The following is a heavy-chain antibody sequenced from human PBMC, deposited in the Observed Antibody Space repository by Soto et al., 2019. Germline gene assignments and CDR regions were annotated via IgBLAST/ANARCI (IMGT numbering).Heavy chain of an antibody. J-gene: IGHJ6*02. CDR1: RYIFTGCY. CDR3: ARSHSAYHYHAMDA. Sequence: GASVKVSCKTSRYIFTGCYMHWVRQAPGQGLEWMGWINPNSGDTNYAQRFKGRVSMTSDTSINTAYLELSRLRPGDTAVFFCARSHSAYHYHAMDAWGQGTTVTVSS. CDR2: INPNSGDT. V-gene: IGHV1-2*02.